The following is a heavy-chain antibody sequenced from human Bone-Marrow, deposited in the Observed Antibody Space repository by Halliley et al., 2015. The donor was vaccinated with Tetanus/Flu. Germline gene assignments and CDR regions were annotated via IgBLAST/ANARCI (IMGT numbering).Heavy chain of an antibody. CDR2: IYPYDPDT. D-gene: IGHD4-17*01. Sequence: QLVQSGAEVKKPGESLKISCKGSGYTFANYWIGWVRQMPGKGLEWMGIIYPYDPDTRYSPSFQGQVTLSADKSIGAAYLQWSSRMTSDTAMYYWARLGVSGDEARANFFYGLDVGGQGTTVTVSS. J-gene: IGHJ6*02. CDR3: ARLGVSGDEARANFFYGLDV. CDR1: GYTFANYW. V-gene: IGHV5-51*03.